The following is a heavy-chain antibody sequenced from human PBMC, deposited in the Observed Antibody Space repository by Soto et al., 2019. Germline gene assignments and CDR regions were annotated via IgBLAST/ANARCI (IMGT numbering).Heavy chain of an antibody. Sequence: XSVKVSCKASVYTFTSYGISWVRQAPGQGLEWMGWISAYNGNTNYAQKLQGRVTMTTDTSTSTAYMELRSLRSDDTAVYYCARDFFGGGSRWFDPWGQGTLVTVSS. CDR3: ARDFFGGGSRWFDP. D-gene: IGHD1-26*01. V-gene: IGHV1-18*04. CDR2: ISAYNGNT. J-gene: IGHJ5*02. CDR1: VYTFTSYG.